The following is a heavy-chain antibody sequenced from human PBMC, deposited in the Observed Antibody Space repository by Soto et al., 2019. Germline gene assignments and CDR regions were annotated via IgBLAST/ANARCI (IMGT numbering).Heavy chain of an antibody. CDR3: ARVTTPGGFEP. J-gene: IGHJ5*02. V-gene: IGHV1-18*04. CDR2: VSAHNGNT. CDR1: GYTFTSHD. Sequence: QVKLVQSGAGVKKPGASVKVSCEASGYTFTSHDIAWVRQAPGQGLEWMGWVSAHNGNTNYAPKFPGRVTMTTDTPTSTAFMNLRSLRSADTAMYYCARVTTPGGFEPWGQGTLITVSS. D-gene: IGHD2-21*02.